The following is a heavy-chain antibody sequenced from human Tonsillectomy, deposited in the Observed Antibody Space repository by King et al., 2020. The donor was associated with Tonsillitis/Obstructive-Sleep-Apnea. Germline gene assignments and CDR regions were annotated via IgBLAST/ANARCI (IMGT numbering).Heavy chain of an antibody. CDR3: AIEFSYGSVSYYNYYVDY. D-gene: IGHD3-10*01. CDR2: ISNSGGST. V-gene: IGHV3-23*04. Sequence: VQLVQSGGGLVQPGGSLRLSCAASGFTFSGYAMSWVRQAPGKGLEWVSAISNSGGSTYYADPVKGRFTISRDNSKNTLYLQMNSLRAEDTAVYYCAIEFSYGSVSYYNYYVDYWGQGTLVTVSS. CDR1: GFTFSGYA. J-gene: IGHJ4*02.